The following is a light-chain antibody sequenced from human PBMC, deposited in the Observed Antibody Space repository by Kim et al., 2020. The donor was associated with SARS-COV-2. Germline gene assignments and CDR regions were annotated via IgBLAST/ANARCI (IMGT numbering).Light chain of an antibody. CDR2: ENN. CDR3: QSYDAINRV. J-gene: IGLJ2*01. CDR1: SGSIASNF. Sequence: GKTVIISCTRSSGSIASNFVQWYQQRPGSVPTTVIYENNQRPSGVPDRFSGSIDSSSNSASLTISGLRTGDEADYYCQSYDAINRVFGGGTKLTVL. V-gene: IGLV6-57*03.